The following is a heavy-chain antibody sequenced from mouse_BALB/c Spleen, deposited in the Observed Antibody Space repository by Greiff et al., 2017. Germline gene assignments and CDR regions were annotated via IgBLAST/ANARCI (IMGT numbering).Heavy chain of an antibody. CDR3: TRDYGNYEAY. D-gene: IGHD2-1*01. J-gene: IGHJ3*01. Sequence: EVMLVESGGGLVQPGGSMKLSCVASGFTFSNYWMNWVRQSPEKGLEWVAEIRLKSNNYATHYAESVKGRFTISRDDSKSSVYLQMNNLRAEDTGIYYCTRDYGNYEAYWGQGTLVTVSA. CDR2: IRLKSNNYAT. V-gene: IGHV6-6*02. CDR1: GFTFSNYW.